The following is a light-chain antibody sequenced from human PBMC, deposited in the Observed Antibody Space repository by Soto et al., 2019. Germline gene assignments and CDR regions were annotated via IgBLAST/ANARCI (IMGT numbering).Light chain of an antibody. J-gene: IGLJ1*01. CDR1: SSDVGGYGY. Sequence: QSVLTQPASVSGSPGQSITISCTGTSSDVGGYGYVSWYQHYPGKAPKLMIYEVINRPSGVSNRFSGSKSGNTASLTISGLQAEYEGDYYCSSYTTSSTYVFGTGTKVTVL. CDR3: SSYTTSSTYV. V-gene: IGLV2-14*01. CDR2: EVI.